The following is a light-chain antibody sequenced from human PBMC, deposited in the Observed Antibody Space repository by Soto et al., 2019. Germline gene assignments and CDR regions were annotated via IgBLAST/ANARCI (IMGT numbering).Light chain of an antibody. CDR3: LQCTQLPWT. J-gene: IGKJ1*01. CDR2: EVS. V-gene: IGKV2D-29*02. CDR1: QNLLHSDGRTF. Sequence: EIVLTQTPLSLSVTPGQPASISCKSSQNLLHSDGRTFLYWYLQRPGQSPQLLIYEVSNRFSGVPDRFSGSGSGTDFALKVSRVEAEDVGVYYCLQCTQLPWTFGQGTKVEI.